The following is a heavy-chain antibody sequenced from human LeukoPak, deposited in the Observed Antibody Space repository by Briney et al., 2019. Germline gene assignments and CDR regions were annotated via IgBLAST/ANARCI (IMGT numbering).Heavy chain of an antibody. Sequence: SETLSLTCTVSGGSISSYYWSWIRQPPGKGLEWIGYIYYSGSTNYNPSLKSRVTISVDTSKNQFSLKLSSVTAADTAVYYCARGRRVGATTGWGQGTLVTVSS. V-gene: IGHV4-59*12. D-gene: IGHD1-26*01. CDR1: GGSISSYY. CDR3: ARGRRVGATTG. J-gene: IGHJ4*02. CDR2: IYYSGST.